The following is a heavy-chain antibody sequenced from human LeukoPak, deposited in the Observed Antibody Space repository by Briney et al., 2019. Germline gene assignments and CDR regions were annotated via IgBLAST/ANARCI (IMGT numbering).Heavy chain of an antibody. CDR1: GFTFSSYW. CDR2: INSSGNRT. V-gene: IGHV3-74*01. Sequence: GGSLRLSCAASGFTFSSYWMHWVRQAPGKGLVGVSHINSSGNRTSYADSVKGRFSISRDNAKNTLYLQMNSLRAEDTAVYYCARDSTIFGKDWGQGTLVTVSS. J-gene: IGHJ4*02. CDR3: ARDSTIFGKD. D-gene: IGHD3-3*01.